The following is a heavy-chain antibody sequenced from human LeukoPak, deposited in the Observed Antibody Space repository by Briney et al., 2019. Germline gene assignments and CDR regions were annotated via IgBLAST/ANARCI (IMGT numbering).Heavy chain of an antibody. CDR2: ISSSGSTI. J-gene: IGHJ4*02. D-gene: IGHD2-2*01. CDR1: GFTFSDYY. CDR3: AKASDIVVVPALPDY. V-gene: IGHV3-11*01. Sequence: GGSLRLSCAASGFTFSDYYMSWIRQAPGKGLEWVSYISSSGSTIYYADSVKGRFTISRDNSKNTLYLQMNSLRAEDTAVYYCAKASDIVVVPALPDYWGQGTLVTVSS.